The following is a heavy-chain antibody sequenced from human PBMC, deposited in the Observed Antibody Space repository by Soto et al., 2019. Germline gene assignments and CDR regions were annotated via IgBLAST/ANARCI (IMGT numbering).Heavy chain of an antibody. J-gene: IGHJ4*02. V-gene: IGHV3-30*18. D-gene: IGHD3-3*01. CDR3: AKESPLPYYDFWSGYSAPTHFDY. CDR2: ISYDGSNK. CDR1: GFTFSSYG. Sequence: GGSLRLSCAASGFTFSSYGMHWVRQAPGKGLEWVAVISYDGSNKYYADSVKGRFTTSRDNSKNTLYLQMNSLRAEDTAAYYCAKESPLPYYDFWSGYSAPTHFDYWGQGTLVTVSS.